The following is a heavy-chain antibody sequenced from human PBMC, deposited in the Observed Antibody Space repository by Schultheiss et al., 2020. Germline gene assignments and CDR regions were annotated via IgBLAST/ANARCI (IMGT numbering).Heavy chain of an antibody. CDR1: GFTFSSYA. Sequence: CGSLRLSCAASGFTFSSYAMHWVRQAPGKGLEYVSAISSNGGSTYYANSVKGRFTISRDNSKNTLYLQMNSLRAEDTAVYYCARARAAVAGGFGIPAFDYWGQGTLVTVSS. CDR2: ISSNGGST. V-gene: IGHV3-64*01. J-gene: IGHJ4*02. D-gene: IGHD6-19*01. CDR3: ARARAAVAGGFGIPAFDY.